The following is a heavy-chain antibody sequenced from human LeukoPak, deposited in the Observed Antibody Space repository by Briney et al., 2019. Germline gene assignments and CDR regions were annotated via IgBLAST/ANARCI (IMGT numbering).Heavy chain of an antibody. Sequence: GESLKISCKGSGYSFTSYWIGWVRHMSGKGLEWIGIIDPSDSDITYSPSFQGRVTISADKSIGTAYLQWSSLEASDTAMYYCARLSVLVPCSTTICPPGSIIYWGQGTLVTVSS. CDR3: ARLSVLVPCSTTICPPGSIIY. V-gene: IGHV5-51*01. D-gene: IGHD2-2*01. CDR1: GYSFTSYW. CDR2: IDPSDSDI. J-gene: IGHJ4*02.